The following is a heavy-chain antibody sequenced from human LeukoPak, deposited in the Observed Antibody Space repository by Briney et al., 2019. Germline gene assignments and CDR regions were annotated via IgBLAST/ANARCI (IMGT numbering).Heavy chain of an antibody. D-gene: IGHD6-13*01. J-gene: IGHJ6*04. V-gene: IGHV3-7*01. Sequence: GGSLRLSCAASEFTFRSYWMRWVRQAPGKGLEWVANIKQDGSEKNYVDSVKGRFTISRDNAKNSMYLQMNSLRAEDTAVYYCARVPFSWGMDVWGKGTTVTISS. CDR1: EFTFRSYW. CDR2: IKQDGSEK. CDR3: ARVPFSWGMDV.